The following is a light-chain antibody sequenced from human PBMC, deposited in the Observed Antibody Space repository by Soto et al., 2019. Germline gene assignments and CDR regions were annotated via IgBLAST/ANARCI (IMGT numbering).Light chain of an antibody. CDR1: QSVSND. CDR3: QQYNNWLLT. V-gene: IGKV3-15*01. CDR2: GAS. Sequence: EMVLTQSPGTLSLSPGDRATLSCRASQSVSNDYVAWVQQKPGQAPRLLIYGASTRATGIPARFSGSGSGTEFTLTISSLQSEDFAVYYCQQYNNWLLTFGGGTKVDIK. J-gene: IGKJ4*01.